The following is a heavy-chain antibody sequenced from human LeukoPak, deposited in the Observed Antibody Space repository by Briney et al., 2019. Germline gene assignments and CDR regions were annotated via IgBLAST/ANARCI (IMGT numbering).Heavy chain of an antibody. D-gene: IGHD5-18*01. V-gene: IGHV1-69*04. CDR1: GGAFSSYA. J-gene: IGHJ3*02. Sequence: SVKVSCKASGGAFSSYAISWVRQAPGQGLEWMGRIIPILGIANYAQKFQGRVTITADKSTSTAYMELSSLRSEDTAVYYCARDQGGGLHSYGYAGDAFDIWGQGTMVTVSS. CDR2: IIPILGIA. CDR3: ARDQGGGLHSYGYAGDAFDI.